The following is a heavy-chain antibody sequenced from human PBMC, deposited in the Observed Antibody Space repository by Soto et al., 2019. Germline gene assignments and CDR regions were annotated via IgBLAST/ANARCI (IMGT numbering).Heavy chain of an antibody. Sequence: QVQLVQSGTEVKKPGASVKVSCKASGYTFTSYGISWVRQAPGQGLEWMAWISANNGNTNYAQKLQGRVTLTTDTSTTTAYMELRSLRSDATAVYYGAGDMGGYYFAPNDCWGHGTLVTVSS. CDR1: GYTFTSYG. CDR3: AGDMGGYYFAPNDC. J-gene: IGHJ4*01. D-gene: IGHD3-10*01. V-gene: IGHV1-18*01. CDR2: ISANNGNT.